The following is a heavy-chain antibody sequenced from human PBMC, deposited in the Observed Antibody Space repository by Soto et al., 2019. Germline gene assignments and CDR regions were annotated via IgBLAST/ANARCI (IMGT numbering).Heavy chain of an antibody. D-gene: IGHD2-8*02. CDR3: TGEVASGY. CDR1: GFTVSTYG. J-gene: IGHJ4*02. Sequence: QVQLVESGGGVVQPGRSLRLSCAVSGFTVSTYGMHWVRQAPGKGLEWVAVISRDGGTKYYADSVKGRFTISRDNSRNPLFLEMNSRRGDDMAVYYCTGEVASGYWGQGTLVTVSS. V-gene: IGHV3-30*03. CDR2: ISRDGGTK.